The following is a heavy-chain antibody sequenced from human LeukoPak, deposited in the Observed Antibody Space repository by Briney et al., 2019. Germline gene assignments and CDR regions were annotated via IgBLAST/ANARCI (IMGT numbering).Heavy chain of an antibody. D-gene: IGHD4-17*01. Sequence: GGSLRLSCTASGFTFGDYAISWVRQAPGKGLEWVGFIRSKAYGGTTDYAASVKGRFTISRDDSKTIAYLRLSSLKTEDTAVYYCARENYGEDYWGQGTRVTVSS. CDR3: ARENYGEDY. CDR2: IRSKAYGGTT. CDR1: GFTFGDYA. V-gene: IGHV3-49*04. J-gene: IGHJ4*02.